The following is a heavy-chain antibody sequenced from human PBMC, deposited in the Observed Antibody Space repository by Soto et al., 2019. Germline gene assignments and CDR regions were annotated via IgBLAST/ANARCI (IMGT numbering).Heavy chain of an antibody. D-gene: IGHD6-6*01. Sequence: HPGGSLRLSCAASGFTFSGYSMNWVRQAPGKGLEWVSYISSSSDTIYYADSVRGRFTISRDNVKNLLYLQMNSLRAEDTAVYYCTRSSTFFDYWGQGTPVTVSS. V-gene: IGHV3-48*01. CDR2: ISSSSDTI. J-gene: IGHJ4*02. CDR1: GFTFSGYS. CDR3: TRSSTFFDY.